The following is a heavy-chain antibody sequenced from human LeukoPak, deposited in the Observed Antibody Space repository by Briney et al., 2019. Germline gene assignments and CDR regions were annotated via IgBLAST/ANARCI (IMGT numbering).Heavy chain of an antibody. Sequence: PGGSLRLSCAASGFTFSSYSMNWVRQAPGKGLEWVSYISSSSTNIFYADSVKGRFTISRDNAKNSLYLQMNSLRDEDTAAYYCARDRQGTPGTFDIWGQGTMVTVSP. J-gene: IGHJ3*02. CDR1: GFTFSSYS. V-gene: IGHV3-48*02. CDR3: ARDRQGTPGTFDI. CDR2: ISSSSTNI. D-gene: IGHD1-1*01.